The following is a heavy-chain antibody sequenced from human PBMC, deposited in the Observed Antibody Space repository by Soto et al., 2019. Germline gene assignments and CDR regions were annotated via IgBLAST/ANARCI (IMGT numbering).Heavy chain of an antibody. V-gene: IGHV3-33*01. CDR2: IWYDGSNK. CDR3: ARHDDSLDY. J-gene: IGHJ4*02. Sequence: GGSLRLSCAASGFTFSSYGMHWVRQAPGKGLEWVAVIWYDGSNKYYADSVKGRFTISRDNSKNTLYLQMNSLRDEDTAVYYCARHDDSLDYWGQGTLVTVSS. CDR1: GFTFSSYG. D-gene: IGHD3-22*01.